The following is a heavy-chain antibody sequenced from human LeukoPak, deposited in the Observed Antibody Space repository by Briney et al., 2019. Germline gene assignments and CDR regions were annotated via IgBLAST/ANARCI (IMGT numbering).Heavy chain of an antibody. CDR1: GFTFSSYA. CDR3: ARDPSSTVVRPDLDY. J-gene: IGHJ4*02. Sequence: GGSLRLSCAASGFTFSSYAMSWVRQAPGKGLEWVSAISGSGGSTYYADSVKGRFTISRDNSKNTLYLQMNSLRAEDTAVYYCARDPSSTVVRPDLDYWGQGTLVTVSS. V-gene: IGHV3-23*01. CDR2: ISGSGGST. D-gene: IGHD4-23*01.